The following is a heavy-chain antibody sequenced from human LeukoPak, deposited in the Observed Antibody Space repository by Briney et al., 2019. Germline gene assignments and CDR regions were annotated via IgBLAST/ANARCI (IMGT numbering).Heavy chain of an antibody. CDR2: ISSSSSYI. J-gene: IGHJ4*02. D-gene: IGHD4-23*01. CDR3: ARGLRGGNQVGDY. Sequence: GGSLRLSCAASGFTFSSYSMNWVRQAPGKGLEWVSSISSSSSYIYYADSVKGRFTISRDNAKNSLYLQMSSLRAEDTAVYYCARGLRGGNQVGDYWGQGTLVTVSS. CDR1: GFTFSSYS. V-gene: IGHV3-21*01.